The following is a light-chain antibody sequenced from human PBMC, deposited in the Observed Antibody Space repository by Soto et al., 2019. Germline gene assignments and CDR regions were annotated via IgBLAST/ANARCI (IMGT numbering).Light chain of an antibody. CDR3: QQYTGPPTT. V-gene: IGKV3-20*01. J-gene: IGKJ5*01. Sequence: ELILTKYPDTLSLSPGERATLSCRASHTVSSNYLAWCQQRPGQAPRLLIYGASTSAAGIPDRFSGSGSGTDFTLTITRLEPEDSAVYFCQQYTGPPTTFGQGTRLEIK. CDR2: GAS. CDR1: HTVSSNY.